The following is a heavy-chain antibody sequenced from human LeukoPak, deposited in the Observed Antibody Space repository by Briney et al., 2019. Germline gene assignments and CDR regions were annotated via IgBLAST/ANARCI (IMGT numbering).Heavy chain of an antibody. CDR3: ARDQGVYWYFDL. Sequence: SETLSLTCTVSGGSISSYYCSWIRQPPGKGLEWIGYIYYSGSTNYNPSLKSRVTISVDTSKNQFSLKLSSVTAADTAVYYCARDQGVYWYFDLWGRGTLVTVSS. CDR2: IYYSGST. V-gene: IGHV4-59*01. CDR1: GGSISSYY. J-gene: IGHJ2*01.